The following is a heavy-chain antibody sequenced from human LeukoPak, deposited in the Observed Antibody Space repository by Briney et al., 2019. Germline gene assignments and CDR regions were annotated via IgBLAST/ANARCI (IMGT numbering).Heavy chain of an antibody. V-gene: IGHV1-18*01. CDR1: GYTFTSYA. D-gene: IGHD6-13*01. CDR2: ISAYDGGT. J-gene: IGHJ6*02. CDR3: ARDPLTSTWSPYYFTLDV. Sequence: ASVKVSCKASGYTFTSYAFNWVRQAPGQGLEWMGWISAYDGGTKYAQDLQGRVTMTTDTSTRTAYMELTRLTSDDTAVYYCARDPLTSTWSPYYFTLDVWGQGTTLSVSS.